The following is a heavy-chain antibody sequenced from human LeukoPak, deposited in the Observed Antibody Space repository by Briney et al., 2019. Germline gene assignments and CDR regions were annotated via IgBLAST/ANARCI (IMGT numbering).Heavy chain of an antibody. J-gene: IGHJ4*02. CDR1: GGSISSSSYY. V-gene: IGHV4-39*02. CDR3: ARDGPEYCTNGVCGID. D-gene: IGHD2-8*01. CDR2: IYYSGST. Sequence: PSETLSLACTVSGGSISSSSYYWGWNRQPPGKGLEWIGSIYYSGSTYYNPSLKSRVTISVDTSKNQFSLKLSSVTAADTAVYYCARDGPEYCTNGVCGIDWGQGTLVTVSS.